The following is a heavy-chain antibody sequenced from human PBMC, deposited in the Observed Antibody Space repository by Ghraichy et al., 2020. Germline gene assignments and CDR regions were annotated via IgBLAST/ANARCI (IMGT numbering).Heavy chain of an antibody. D-gene: IGHD3-16*01. CDR2: ISWNSNEI. CDR1: EFTLGTYA. Sequence: GGSLRLSCTASEFTLGTYAMHWVRHAPGKGLEWVSGISWNSNEIAYADSVKGRFTISRDNAKNSLFLQMNSLRDEDTALYYCTKRWGRQLVGATDNWGQGTLVTVSS. J-gene: IGHJ3*02. V-gene: IGHV3-9*01. CDR3: TKRWGRQLVGATDN.